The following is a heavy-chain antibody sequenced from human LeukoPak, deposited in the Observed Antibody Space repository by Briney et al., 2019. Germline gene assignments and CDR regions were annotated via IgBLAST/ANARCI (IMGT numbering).Heavy chain of an antibody. CDR3: ARHLSPLVVPAALEGGYYYYMDV. Sequence: GASLNISCKGSGYSITSYWIGWGRPLPRKGVEMMGIIYPGDSATRYSPSFQGQVTISADKSISTAYLQWSSLKASDTAMYYCARHLSPLVVPAALEGGYYYYMDVWGKGTTVTVSS. CDR1: GYSITSYW. V-gene: IGHV5-51*01. D-gene: IGHD2-2*01. J-gene: IGHJ6*03. CDR2: IYPGDSAT.